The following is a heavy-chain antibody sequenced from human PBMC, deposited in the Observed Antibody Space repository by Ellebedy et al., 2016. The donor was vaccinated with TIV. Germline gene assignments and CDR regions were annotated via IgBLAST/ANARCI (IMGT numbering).Heavy chain of an antibody. J-gene: IGHJ3*02. D-gene: IGHD1-1*01. CDR2: IDQNGGEK. CDR1: GFTFSHYY. CDR3: ARTTHNRAFDI. V-gene: IGHV3-7*02. Sequence: GESLKIPCAASGFTFSHYYMTWVRQAPGKGLEWVANIDQNGGEKSYVDSVKGRFTISRDNAKNSLFLQMNSLRVEDTAVYYCARTTHNRAFDIWGQGAMVTVSS.